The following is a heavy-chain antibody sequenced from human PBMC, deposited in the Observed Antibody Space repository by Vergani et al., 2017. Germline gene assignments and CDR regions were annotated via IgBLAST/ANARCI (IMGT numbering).Heavy chain of an antibody. CDR2: ISYDGSNK. V-gene: IGHV3-30*18. D-gene: IGHD6-19*01. J-gene: IGHJ4*02. Sequence: QVQLVESGGGVVQPGRSLRLSCAASGFTFSSYGMHWARQAPGKGLVWVAVISYDGSNKYYADSVKGRFTISRDNSKNTLYLQMNSLRAEDTAVYYCAKDGAVAGILVDYWGQGTLVTVSS. CDR1: GFTFSSYG. CDR3: AKDGAVAGILVDY.